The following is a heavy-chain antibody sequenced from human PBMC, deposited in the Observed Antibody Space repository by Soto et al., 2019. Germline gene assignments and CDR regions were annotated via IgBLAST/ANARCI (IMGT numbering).Heavy chain of an antibody. V-gene: IGHV3-23*01. Sequence: EVQLLESGGGLVQPGGSLRLSCAASGFTFSSYAMSWVRQAPGKGLEWVSAISGSGGSTYYEVSVKGRFTISRDNSKNARYQQMNRLRAGDTDVYYCAKGMYYGLGSYSPEWGQG. CDR3: AKGMYYGLGSYSPE. CDR2: ISGSGGST. D-gene: IGHD3-10*01. CDR1: GFTFSSYA. J-gene: IGHJ4*02.